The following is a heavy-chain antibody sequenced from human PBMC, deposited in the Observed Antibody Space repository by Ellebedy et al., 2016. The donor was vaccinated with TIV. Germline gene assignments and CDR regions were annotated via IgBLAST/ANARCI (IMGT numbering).Heavy chain of an antibody. CDR3: ARVYDSIDY. CDR1: GFTVSRHW. CDR2: IKQDGSEK. V-gene: IGHV3-7*01. J-gene: IGHJ4*02. D-gene: IGHD3-22*01. Sequence: PGGSLRLSCAASGFTVSRHWMSWVRQAPGKGLEWVANIKQDGSEKYYVDSVKGRFTISRDNAKNSLYLQMNSLRAEDTAVYYCARVYDSIDYWGQGTLVTVSS.